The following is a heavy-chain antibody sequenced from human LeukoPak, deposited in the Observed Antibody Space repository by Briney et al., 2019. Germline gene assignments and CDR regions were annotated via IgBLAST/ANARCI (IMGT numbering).Heavy chain of an antibody. Sequence: SQTLTLTCTVSGGSISSGDYYWSWIRQPPGKGLEWIGYIYYSGSTNYNPSLKSRVTISVDTSKNQFSLKLSSVTAADTAVYYCARDIGATGDFDYWGQGTLVTVSS. CDR1: GGSISSGDYY. CDR2: IYYSGST. J-gene: IGHJ4*02. D-gene: IGHD6-13*01. CDR3: ARDIGATGDFDY. V-gene: IGHV4-61*08.